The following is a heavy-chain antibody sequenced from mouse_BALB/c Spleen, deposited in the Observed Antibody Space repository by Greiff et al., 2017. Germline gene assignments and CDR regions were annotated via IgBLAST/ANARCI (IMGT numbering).Heavy chain of an antibody. V-gene: IGHV6-6*02. D-gene: IGHD2-1*01. CDR1: GFTFSNYW. CDR3: TLLWEGKAY. J-gene: IGHJ3*01. CDR2: IRLKSNNYAT. Sequence: EVQLQESGGGLVQPGGSMKLSCVASGFTFSNYWMNWVRQSPEKGLEWVAEIRLKSNNYATHYAESVKGRFTISRDDSKSSVYLQMNNLRAEDTGIYYCTLLWEGKAYWGQGTLVTVSA.